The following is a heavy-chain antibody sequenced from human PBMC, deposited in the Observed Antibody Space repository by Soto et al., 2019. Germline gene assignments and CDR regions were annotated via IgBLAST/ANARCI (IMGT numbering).Heavy chain of an antibody. V-gene: IGHV4-4*07. D-gene: IGHD3-3*01. CDR2: IYSSGST. CDR3: ARGQRFSDWFDP. CDR1: GGTLSGYY. J-gene: IGHJ5*02. Sequence: PSETLSLTCTVTGGTLSGYYWTWIRQSAGGGLEWIGRIYSSGSTNYNPSLKSRVTISLDTSMSHSSLRLRSVSAADTAVYYCARGQRFSDWFDPWGQGTLVTVSS.